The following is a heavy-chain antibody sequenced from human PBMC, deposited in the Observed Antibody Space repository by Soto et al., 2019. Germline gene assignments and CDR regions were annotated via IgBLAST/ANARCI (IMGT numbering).Heavy chain of an antibody. CDR1: GFTFSISA. CDR3: AKDPTEVLRFLEWLPNYFDY. D-gene: IGHD3-3*01. CDR2: ISGSGGST. Sequence: GGSLRLSCAASGFTFSISAMNWVRQAPGKGLEWVSAISGSGGSTYYADSVKGRFTISRDNSKNTLYLQMNSLRAEDTAVYYCAKDPTEVLRFLEWLPNYFDYWGQGTLVTVSS. V-gene: IGHV3-23*01. J-gene: IGHJ4*02.